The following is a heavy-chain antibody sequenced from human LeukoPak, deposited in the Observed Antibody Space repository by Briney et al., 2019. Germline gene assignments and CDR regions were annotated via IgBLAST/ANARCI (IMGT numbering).Heavy chain of an antibody. D-gene: IGHD4-23*01. CDR3: AKLTVVGY. CDR2: VSASGGST. J-gene: IGHJ4*02. CDR1: GFTFSIYA. V-gene: IGHV3-23*01. Sequence: GSLTLYCAASGFTFSIYAMNWVRQAPGKGLEWISTVSASGGSTYYTDSIKGRFTISRDNSKNTLYLQMNSLRADDTAVYYCAKLTVVGYWGQGVPVTVSS.